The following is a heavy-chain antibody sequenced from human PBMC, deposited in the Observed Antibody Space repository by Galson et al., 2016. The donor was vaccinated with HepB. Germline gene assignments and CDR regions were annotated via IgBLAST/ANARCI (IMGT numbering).Heavy chain of an antibody. CDR1: GFTFDGYT. CDR3: GKDWGSLWESSGKGMDV. CDR2: ISWDGRSP. Sequence: SLRLSCAASGFTFDGYTMHWVRQVPGKGLEWVALISWDGRSPDYADSVRGRFTISRDNRQNILYLQMNRLTTDDTALYYCGKDWGSLWESSGKGMDVWGQGTLVTVSS. V-gene: IGHV3-43*01. D-gene: IGHD3-10*01. J-gene: IGHJ4*02.